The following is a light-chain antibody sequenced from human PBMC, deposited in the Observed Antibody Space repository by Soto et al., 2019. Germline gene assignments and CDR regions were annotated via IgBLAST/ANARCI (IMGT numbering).Light chain of an antibody. V-gene: IGKV3D-15*01. CDR2: GAS. J-gene: IGKJ5*01. CDR1: QSVTTN. CDR3: QQRQYWPPIT. Sequence: EILMTQSPATLSVSPWERATLSCRASQSVTTNLAWYQRKPGQAPRLLIYGASNRATGIPDRFSGSGSGTDFTLTISSLEPEDCAIYYCQQRQYWPPITFGQGTRLEIK.